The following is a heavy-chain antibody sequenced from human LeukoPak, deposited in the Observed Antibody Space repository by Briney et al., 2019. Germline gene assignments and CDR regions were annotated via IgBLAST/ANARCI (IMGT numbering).Heavy chain of an antibody. J-gene: IGHJ3*02. D-gene: IGHD1-26*01. CDR1: GGTFSSYA. Sequence: SVKVSCKASGGTFSSYAISWVRQAPGQGLEWMGRIIPIFGTANYAQKFQGRVTITTDESTSTAYMELSSLRSEDTAVYYCARGIVGAAGAFDIWGQGTMVTVSS. CDR3: ARGIVGAAGAFDI. CDR2: IIPIFGTA. V-gene: IGHV1-69*05.